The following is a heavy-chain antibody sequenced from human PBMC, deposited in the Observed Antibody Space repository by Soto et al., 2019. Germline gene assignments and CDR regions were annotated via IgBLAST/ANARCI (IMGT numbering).Heavy chain of an antibody. V-gene: IGHV3-33*01. D-gene: IGHD2-21*02. CDR2: IWYDGSKK. CDR1: GYSFSRYG. J-gene: IGHJ4*02. Sequence: QVQLVESGGRVVQPGKSLRLSCVASGYSFSRYGMHWVRQAPGKGLEWVAVIWYDGSKKYHADSVQGRFIISRDDSKNTLYLQMNSLRGEDTAVYYCVRDPGVTNSYFDNWGQGTLVTVSS. CDR3: VRDPGVTNSYFDN.